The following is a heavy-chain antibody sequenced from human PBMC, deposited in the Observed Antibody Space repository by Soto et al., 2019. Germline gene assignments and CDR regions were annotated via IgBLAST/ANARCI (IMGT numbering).Heavy chain of an antibody. CDR3: AREAPITFGGVIAKSFDY. D-gene: IGHD3-16*02. CDR2: IIPILGIA. J-gene: IGHJ4*02. Sequence: QVQLVQSGAEVKKPGSSVKVSCKASGGTFSSYTISWVRQAPGQGLEWMGRIIPILGIANYAQKCQGRVTITADKSTITDYMELSSLRAEDTAVYYCAREAPITFGGVIAKSFDYWGQGALVTVSS. CDR1: GGTFSSYT. V-gene: IGHV1-69*08.